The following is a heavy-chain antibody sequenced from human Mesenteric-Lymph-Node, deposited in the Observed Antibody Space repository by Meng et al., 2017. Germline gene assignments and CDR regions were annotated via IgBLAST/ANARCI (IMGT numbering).Heavy chain of an antibody. V-gene: IGHV1-2*02. CDR2: INPNSGGT. J-gene: IGHJ6*02. CDR3: ARDPGYSGFIYYYYGMDV. D-gene: IGHD5-12*01. Sequence: ASVKVSCKASGYTFTSYYMHWVRQAPGQGLEWMGWINPNSGGTNYAQKFQGRVTMTRDTSISTAYMELSRLRSDDTAVYYCARDPGYSGFIYYYYGMDVWGQGTTVTVSS. CDR1: GYTFTSYY.